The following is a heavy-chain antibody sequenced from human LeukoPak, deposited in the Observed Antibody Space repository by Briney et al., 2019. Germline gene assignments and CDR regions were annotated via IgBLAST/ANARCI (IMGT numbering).Heavy chain of an antibody. V-gene: IGHV3-7*01. D-gene: IGHD3-3*01. Sequence: GGSLRLSCEASGFTLSSYWVSWVRQAPGKGLEWVANIKQDGSEKYYVDSVKGRFTISRDNAKNSLYLQMNSLRAEDTAVYYCAREYSNYDFWSGYFAWFDPGGQGTLVTVSS. CDR3: AREYSNYDFWSGYFAWFDP. CDR1: GFTLSSYW. CDR2: IKQDGSEK. J-gene: IGHJ5*02.